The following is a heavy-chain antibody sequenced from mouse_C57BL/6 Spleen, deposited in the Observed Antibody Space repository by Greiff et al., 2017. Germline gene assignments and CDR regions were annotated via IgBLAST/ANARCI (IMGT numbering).Heavy chain of an antibody. CDR3: TGGGGSMDY. V-gene: IGHV6-3*01. CDR2: IRLKTNNYGT. D-gene: IGHD1-2*01. CDR1: GFTFSNYW. Sequence: EVKVEESGGGLVQPGGSMKLSCVASGFTFSNYWMNWVRQSPEKGLEWVAQIRLKTNNYGTHCAESVKGRFTISRDEYKSSVYLQMNNLRAGANGIYYCTGGGGSMDYWGQGTSVTVSS. J-gene: IGHJ4*01.